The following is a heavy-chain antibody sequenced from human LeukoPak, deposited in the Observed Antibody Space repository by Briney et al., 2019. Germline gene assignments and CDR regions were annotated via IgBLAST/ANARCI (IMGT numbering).Heavy chain of an antibody. V-gene: IGHV3-30*18. Sequence: GGSLRPSCAASGFTFSHYIMHWVRQAPGKGLEWVAVISYGGTNKYYADSVKGRFTISRDDSKNTLYLQMDSLRAEDTAVYYCAKKLIHYDGNGFVDYWGQGILVTVSS. CDR3: AKKLIHYDGNGFVDY. CDR1: GFTFSHYI. J-gene: IGHJ4*02. CDR2: ISYGGTNK. D-gene: IGHD3-16*01.